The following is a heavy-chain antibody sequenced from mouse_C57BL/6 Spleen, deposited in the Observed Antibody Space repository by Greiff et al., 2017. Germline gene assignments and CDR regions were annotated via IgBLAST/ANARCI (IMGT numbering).Heavy chain of an antibody. CDR1: GFTFSDYG. CDR3: ARRHLLLNYFDY. CDR2: ISSGSSTI. J-gene: IGHJ2*01. Sequence: EVKVVESGGGLVKPGGSLKLSCAASGFTFSDYGMHWVRQAPEKGLEWVAYISSGSSTIYYADTVKGRFTISRDNAKNTLFLQMTSLRSEDTAMYYCARRHLLLNYFDYWGQGTTLTVSS. V-gene: IGHV5-17*01. D-gene: IGHD1-1*01.